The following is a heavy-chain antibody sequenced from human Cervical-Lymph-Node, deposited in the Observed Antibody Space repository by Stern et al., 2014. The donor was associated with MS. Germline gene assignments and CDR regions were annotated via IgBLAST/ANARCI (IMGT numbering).Heavy chain of an antibody. CDR2: IAAYNGTT. D-gene: IGHD2/OR15-2a*01. CDR1: GYTFTSYG. V-gene: IGHV1-18*01. Sequence: QVQLVQSGAEVKKLGASVKVSCKASGYTFTSYGIAWVRQAPGQGLEWMGWIAAYNGTTNSAQKFQGRVTMTIEEATATGYIELRSLTSDATAVYYCARVANRPPSPYWFVPWGQGTLVIVSS. CDR3: ARVANRPPSPYWFVP. J-gene: IGHJ5*02.